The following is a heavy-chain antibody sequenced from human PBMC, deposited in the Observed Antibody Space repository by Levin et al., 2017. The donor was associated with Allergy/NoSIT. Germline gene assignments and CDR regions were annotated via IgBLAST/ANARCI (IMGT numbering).Heavy chain of an antibody. D-gene: IGHD4-11*01. Sequence: AASVKVSCKASGYTFTSYGISWVRQAPGQGLEWMGWISANNGNTNYAQKFQGRVTMTTDTSTSTAYMELRSLRSDDTAVYYCARVVQYIPYSYYYGMDVWGQGTTVTVSS. CDR3: ARVVQYIPYSYYYGMDV. CDR2: ISANNGNT. V-gene: IGHV1-18*01. J-gene: IGHJ6*02. CDR1: GYTFTSYG.